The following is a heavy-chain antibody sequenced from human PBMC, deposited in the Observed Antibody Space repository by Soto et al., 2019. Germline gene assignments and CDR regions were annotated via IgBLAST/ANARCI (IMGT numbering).Heavy chain of an antibody. CDR2: IVPIRRTA. V-gene: IGHV1-69*01. D-gene: IGHD2-21*02. Sequence: QVQLVQSGAEVKQSGSSAKVSCKASGGTFSSYRINWVREAPGQGLEWVGGIVPIRRTADYAQTFQGRVIITADESARTSYMELRSLRSQDTAVYYCAKSNYGGDDYFQYGLDVWGQGTTVTVSS. CDR1: GGTFSSYR. J-gene: IGHJ6*02. CDR3: AKSNYGGDDYFQYGLDV.